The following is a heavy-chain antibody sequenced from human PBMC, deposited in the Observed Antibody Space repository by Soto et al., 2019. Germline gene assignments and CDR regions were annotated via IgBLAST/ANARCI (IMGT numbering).Heavy chain of an antibody. J-gene: IGHJ5*02. CDR2: ISGSGGST. CDR3: AKAGSGYDFWSGYSRGGNWFDP. CDR1: GFTFSSYW. D-gene: IGHD3-3*01. V-gene: IGHV3-23*01. Sequence: SLRLSCAASGFTFSSYWMHWVRQAPGKGLEWVSAISGSGGSTYYADSVKGRFTISRDNSKNTLYLQMNSLRAEDTAVYYCAKAGSGYDFWSGYSRGGNWFDPWGQGTLVTVSS.